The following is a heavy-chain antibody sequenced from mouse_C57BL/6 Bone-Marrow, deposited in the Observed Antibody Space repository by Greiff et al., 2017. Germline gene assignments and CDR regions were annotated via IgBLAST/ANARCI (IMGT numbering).Heavy chain of an antibody. V-gene: IGHV5-4*01. CDR2: ISDGGSYT. D-gene: IGHD2-4*01. CDR3: ARDDYDGYY. Sequence: EVKLMESGGGLVKPGGSLKLSCAASGFTFSSYAMSWVRQTPEKRLEWVATISDGGSYTYYPDNVKGRFTISRDNAKNNLYLQMSHLKSEDTAMYYCARDDYDGYYWGQGTTLTVSS. CDR1: GFTFSSYA. J-gene: IGHJ2*01.